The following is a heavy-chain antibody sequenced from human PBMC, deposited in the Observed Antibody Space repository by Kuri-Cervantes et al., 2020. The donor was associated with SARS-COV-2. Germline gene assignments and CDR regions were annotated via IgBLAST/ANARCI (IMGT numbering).Heavy chain of an antibody. D-gene: IGHD7-27*01. CDR1: GLTFTRYW. J-gene: IGHJ4*02. Sequence: GGSLRLSCAASGLTFTRYWMNWVRQAPGKGLEWVATIKGDGSEKYYVESVKGRFTISRDNAKNSLYLQMNSLRAEDTAVYYCARDWGELGKDYWGQGTLVTVSS. CDR2: IKGDGSEK. CDR3: ARDWGELGKDY. V-gene: IGHV3-7*01.